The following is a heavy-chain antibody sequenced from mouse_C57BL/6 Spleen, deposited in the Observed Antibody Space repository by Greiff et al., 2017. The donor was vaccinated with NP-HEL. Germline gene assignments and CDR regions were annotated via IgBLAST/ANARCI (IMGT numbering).Heavy chain of an antibody. CDR1: GYAFSSSW. J-gene: IGHJ1*03. D-gene: IGHD1-1*01. CDR2: IYPGDGDT. CDR3: ARHYGSSYPYFDV. V-gene: IGHV1-82*01. Sequence: QVHVKQSGPELVKPGASVKISCKASGYAFSSSWMNWVKQRPGKGLEWIGRIYPGDGDTNYNGKFKGKATLTADKSSSTAYMQLSSLTSEDSAVYFCARHYGSSYPYFDVWGTGTTVTVSS.